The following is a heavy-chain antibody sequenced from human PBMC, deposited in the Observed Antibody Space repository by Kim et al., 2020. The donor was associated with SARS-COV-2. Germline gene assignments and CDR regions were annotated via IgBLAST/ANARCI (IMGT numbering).Heavy chain of an antibody. CDR1: GGSISSSSYY. Sequence: SETLSLTCTVSGGSISSSSYYWGWIRQPPGKGLEWIGSIYYSGSTYYNPSLKSRVTISVDTSKNQFSLKLSSVTAADTAVYYCARGFAVAGPFDYWGQGT. V-gene: IGHV4-39*01. D-gene: IGHD6-19*01. CDR3: ARGFAVAGPFDY. J-gene: IGHJ4*02. CDR2: IYYSGST.